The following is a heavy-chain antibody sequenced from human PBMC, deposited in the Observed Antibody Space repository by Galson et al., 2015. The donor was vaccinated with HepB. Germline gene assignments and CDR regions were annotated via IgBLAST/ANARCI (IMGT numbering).Heavy chain of an antibody. CDR1: GFTFSNAW. CDR2: IKSKTDGGTT. CDR3: TTVEILTGYYSVP. J-gene: IGHJ5*02. V-gene: IGHV3-15*01. Sequence: SLRLSCAASGFTFSNAWMSWVRQAPGKGLEWVGRIKSKTDGGTTDYAAPVKGRFTISRDDSKNTLYLQMNSLKTEDTAVYYCTTVEILTGYYSVPWGQGTLVTVSS. D-gene: IGHD3-9*01.